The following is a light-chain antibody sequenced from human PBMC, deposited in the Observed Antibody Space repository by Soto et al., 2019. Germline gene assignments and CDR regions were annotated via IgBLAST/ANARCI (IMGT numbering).Light chain of an antibody. CDR3: SSYTSSDTLV. Sequence: QSALTQPASVSGSPGQSITISCTGTSSDVGAYNYVSWYQQPPGDAPKLMIYEVTDRPSGVSNRFSGSKSGNTASLTISVLQAEDEADYYCSSYTSSDTLVVGTGTKLTVL. V-gene: IGLV2-14*01. CDR1: SSDVGAYNY. J-gene: IGLJ1*01. CDR2: EVT.